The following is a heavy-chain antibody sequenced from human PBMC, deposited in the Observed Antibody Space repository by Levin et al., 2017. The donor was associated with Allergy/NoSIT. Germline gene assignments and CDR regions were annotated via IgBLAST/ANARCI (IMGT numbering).Heavy chain of an antibody. CDR2: ISYDGSNK. V-gene: IGHV3-30*18. D-gene: IGHD1-1*01. J-gene: IGHJ4*02. Sequence: GESLKISCAASGFTFSSYGMHWVRQAPGKGLEWVAVISYDGSNKYYADSVKGRFTISRDNSKNTLYLQMNSLRAEDTAVYYCANSWNDPFGYWGQGTLVTVSS. CDR3: ANSWNDPFGY. CDR1: GFTFSSYG.